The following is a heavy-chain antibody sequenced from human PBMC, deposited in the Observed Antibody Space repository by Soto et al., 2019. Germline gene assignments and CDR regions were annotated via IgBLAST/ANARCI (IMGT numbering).Heavy chain of an antibody. D-gene: IGHD3-10*01. CDR1: GFTFSSYG. CDR3: ARGGDYYGSGRRYYYGMDV. J-gene: IGHJ6*02. CDR2: IWYDGSNK. V-gene: IGHV3-33*01. Sequence: PGGSLRLSCAASGFTFSSYGMHWVRQAPGKGLEWVAVIWYDGSNKYYADSVKGRFTISRDNSKNTLYLQMNSLRAEDTAVYYCARGGDYYGSGRRYYYGMDVWGQGTTVTVSS.